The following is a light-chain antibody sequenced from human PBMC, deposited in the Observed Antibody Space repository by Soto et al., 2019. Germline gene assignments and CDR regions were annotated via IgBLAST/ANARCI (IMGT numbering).Light chain of an antibody. CDR3: QQYNNWPWT. V-gene: IGKV3-15*01. CDR1: QSISDT. Sequence: EIVMTQSPATLSVSPGGRATLSCRASQSISDTLAWYQQKPGQAPRLLIHGASTRATGFPARFSGSGSGTDFTLTISSLQYEHFAVYYCQQYNNWPWTFGQGTKVDIK. J-gene: IGKJ1*01. CDR2: GAS.